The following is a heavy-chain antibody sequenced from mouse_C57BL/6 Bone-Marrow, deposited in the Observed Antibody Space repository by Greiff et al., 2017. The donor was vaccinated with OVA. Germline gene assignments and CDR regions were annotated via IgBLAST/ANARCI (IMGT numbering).Heavy chain of an antibody. Sequence: QVQLQQPGAELVKPGASVKLSCKASGYTFTSYWMQWVKQRPGQGLEWIGEIDPSDSYTNYNQKFKGKAPLTVDTSSSTAYMQLSSLTSEDAAVYYCARGAYYDYGGFAYWGQGTLVTVSA. J-gene: IGHJ3*01. CDR3: ARGAYYDYGGFAY. CDR2: IDPSDSYT. V-gene: IGHV1-50*01. CDR1: GYTFTSYW. D-gene: IGHD2-4*01.